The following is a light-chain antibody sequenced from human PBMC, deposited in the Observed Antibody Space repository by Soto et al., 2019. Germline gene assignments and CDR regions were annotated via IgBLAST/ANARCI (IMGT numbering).Light chain of an antibody. CDR2: EVT. J-gene: IGLJ1*01. CDR1: SSDVGGYNY. CDR3: MSYAGMYTYV. V-gene: IGLV2-8*01. Sequence: QSVLTQPPSASGSPGQSVTISCTGTSSDVGGYNYFSWYQHRPGKAPQLIIYEVTKRPSGVPNRFFGSKSGNTASLTVSGLQAEDEADYFCMSYAGMYTYVFGTGTKLTVL.